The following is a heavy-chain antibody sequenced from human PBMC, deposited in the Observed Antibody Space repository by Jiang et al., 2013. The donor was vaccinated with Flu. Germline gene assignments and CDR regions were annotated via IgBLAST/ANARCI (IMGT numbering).Heavy chain of an antibody. CDR2: ISIYTGDT. CDR3: ARGQAWFDR. CDR1: GYTFSDNY. J-gene: IGHJ5*02. Sequence: SGAEVKKPGASVKVSCKTSGYTFSDNYLHWVRQAPGQGLEWMGWISIYTGDTYYAQKFQGRVTMTTDTSTTTAYMELTSLRSDDTAKYYCARGQAWFDRWGQGTLVTVSS. V-gene: IGHV1-18*04.